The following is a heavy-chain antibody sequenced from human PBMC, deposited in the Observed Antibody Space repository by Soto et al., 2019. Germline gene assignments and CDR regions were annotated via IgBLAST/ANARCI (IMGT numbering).Heavy chain of an antibody. V-gene: IGHV3-23*01. Sequence: QAGGSLRLSCAASGFTFSTYAMSWVRQAPGKGLEWLSGISGSGGTTYYADSVKGRFTTSRDKSKTTLYLQMNSLRAEDTAVYYCARGGATTVTLFDYWGQGTLVTVSS. CDR2: ISGSGGTT. J-gene: IGHJ4*02. CDR1: GFTFSTYA. CDR3: ARGGATTVTLFDY. D-gene: IGHD4-17*01.